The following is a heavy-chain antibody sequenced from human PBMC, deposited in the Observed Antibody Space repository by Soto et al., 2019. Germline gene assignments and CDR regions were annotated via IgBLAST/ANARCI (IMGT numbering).Heavy chain of an antibody. Sequence: PGGSLRLSCAASGFTVSSNYMSWVRQAPGKGLEWVSVIYSGGSTYYADSVKGRFTISRDNSKNTLYLQMNSLRAEDTAVYYCAGRVVIPYFDYWGQGTLVTVSS. CDR2: IYSGGST. CDR1: GFTVSSNY. V-gene: IGHV3-66*01. J-gene: IGHJ4*02. CDR3: AGRVVIPYFDY. D-gene: IGHD3-3*01.